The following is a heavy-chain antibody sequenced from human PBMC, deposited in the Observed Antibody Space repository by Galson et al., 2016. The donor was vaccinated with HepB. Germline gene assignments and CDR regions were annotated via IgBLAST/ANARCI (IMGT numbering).Heavy chain of an antibody. Sequence: SVKVSCKASGYSFTSYDINWVRQASGQGLEWMGWVNPSSGKTAYAQKFQGRVTMTRDTSTDTAYMELSGLRSEDTAVYSCARYPAGTMAARPVEDYYNGMDVWGKGTTVTVSP. D-gene: IGHD6-6*01. CDR2: VNPSSGKT. CDR3: ARYPAGTMAARPVEDYYNGMDV. CDR1: GYSFTSYD. J-gene: IGHJ6*04. V-gene: IGHV1-8*01.